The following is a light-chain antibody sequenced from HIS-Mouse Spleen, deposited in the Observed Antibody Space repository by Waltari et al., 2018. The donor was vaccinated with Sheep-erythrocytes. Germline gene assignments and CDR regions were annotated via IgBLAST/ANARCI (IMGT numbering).Light chain of an antibody. CDR3: SSYTSSSTLDYV. CDR1: SSDVGGYNY. Sequence: QSALTQPASVSGSPGQSITISCTGTSSDVGGYNYVSWYQQHPGKAPKLMIYYVSNRPPGVFNRFSGSKSGNTASLTISGLQAEDEADYYCSSYTSSSTLDYVFGTGTKVTVL. CDR2: YVS. V-gene: IGLV2-14*03. J-gene: IGLJ1*01.